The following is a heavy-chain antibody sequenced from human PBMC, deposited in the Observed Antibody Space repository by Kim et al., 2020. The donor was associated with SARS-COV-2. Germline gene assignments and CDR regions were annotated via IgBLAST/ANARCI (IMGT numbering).Heavy chain of an antibody. V-gene: IGHV4-61*01. D-gene: IGHD6-19*01. J-gene: IGHJ5*02. Sequence: SETLSLTCTVSGDSVNSASYYWSWIRQPPGKGLEWIGNIYYSGSTNYNPSLESRVTISVDMSDNQFSLELVSVTAADTAVYYCARDSVPISNWLDPWGQGTLVIVSS. CDR1: GDSVNSASYY. CDR2: IYYSGST. CDR3: ARDSVPISNWLDP.